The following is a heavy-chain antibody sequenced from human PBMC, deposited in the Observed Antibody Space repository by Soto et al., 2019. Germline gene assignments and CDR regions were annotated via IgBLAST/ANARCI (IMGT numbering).Heavy chain of an antibody. CDR2: IIPIFRTA. CDR3: ARDSLIPSAADYFYGIDV. V-gene: IGHV1-69*13. Sequence: SVKVSCKASGDGFSNYAISWVRQAPGQGLEWMGGIIPIFRTANYAQKFQGRLSITADDSTSTAYMELSSLKSDDTAVYFCARDSLIPSAADYFYGIDVWGQVTKVTVSS. CDR1: GDGFSNYA. J-gene: IGHJ6*02. D-gene: IGHD1-26*01.